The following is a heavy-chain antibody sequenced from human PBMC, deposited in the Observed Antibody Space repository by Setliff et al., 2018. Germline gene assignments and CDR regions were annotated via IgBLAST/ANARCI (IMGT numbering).Heavy chain of an antibody. CDR2: INRRGST. CDR1: GASISSGSYY. D-gene: IGHD6-19*01. V-gene: IGHV4-61*09. Sequence: SETLSLTCTVSGASISSGSYYWSWIRQPAGKGLEWIGHINRRGSTNFTPSLKSRVTISLDTSKNQFSLNLTSVTAADTAVYYCARASSGWYSAYYYYMDVWGKGTTVTVSS. J-gene: IGHJ6*03. CDR3: ARASSGWYSAYYYYMDV.